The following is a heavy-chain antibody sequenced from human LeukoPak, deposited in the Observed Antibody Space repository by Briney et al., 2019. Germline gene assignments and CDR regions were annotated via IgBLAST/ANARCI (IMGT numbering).Heavy chain of an antibody. CDR3: TWMATIFTVDY. D-gene: IGHD5-12*01. J-gene: IGHJ4*02. CDR2: IRNDRIT. CDR1: GLTFSDAW. Sequence: GGSLRLSCVLSGLTFSDAWMSWVRQAPGKGLEWVGRIRNDRITDYAAPVQGRFSISRDNSKNTFYLQMNSLRTEDTGMYCCTWMATIFTVDYWGQGTLVTVSS. V-gene: IGHV3-15*01.